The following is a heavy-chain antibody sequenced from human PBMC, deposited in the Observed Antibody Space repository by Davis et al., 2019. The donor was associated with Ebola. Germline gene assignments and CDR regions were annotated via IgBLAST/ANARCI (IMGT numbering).Heavy chain of an antibody. CDR1: GYTFTSYY. Sequence: AASVKVSCKASGYTFTSYYMHWVRQAPGQGLEWMGIINPSGGSTSYAQKFQGRVTMTRDTSTSTVYMELSSLRSEDTAVYYCARDSGGGVQGVHLYYYYDMDVWGQGTTVTVSS. V-gene: IGHV1-46*01. D-gene: IGHD3-10*01. CDR3: ARDSGGGVQGVHLYYYYDMDV. J-gene: IGHJ6*02. CDR2: INPSGGST.